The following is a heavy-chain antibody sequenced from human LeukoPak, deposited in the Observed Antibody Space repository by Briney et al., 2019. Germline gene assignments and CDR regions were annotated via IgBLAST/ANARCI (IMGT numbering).Heavy chain of an antibody. J-gene: IGHJ4*02. D-gene: IGHD3-22*01. V-gene: IGHV3-11*01. Sequence: PGGSLRLSCAASGFMFSDYYMSWTRQAPGKGLEWVSYISTSGSPIYNADSVKGRFTISRDNAKNSLYLQMNSLRAEDTAVYYCAKDGSGYYYDFDYWGQGTLVTVSS. CDR3: AKDGSGYYYDFDY. CDR2: ISTSGSPI. CDR1: GFMFSDYY.